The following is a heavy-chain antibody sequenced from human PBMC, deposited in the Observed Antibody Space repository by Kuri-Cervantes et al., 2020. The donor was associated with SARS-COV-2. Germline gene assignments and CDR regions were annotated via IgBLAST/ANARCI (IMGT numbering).Heavy chain of an antibody. CDR3: AKDQGDSYGISYFDY. V-gene: IGHV3-30*18. D-gene: IGHD5-18*01. Sequence: GGSLRLSCAASGFTFSSYGMHWVRQAPGKGLEWVAVISYDGSNKYYADSVKGRFTISRDNSKNTLYLQMNSLRAGDTAVYYCAKDQGDSYGISYFDYWGQGTLVTVSS. CDR1: GFTFSSYG. J-gene: IGHJ4*02. CDR2: ISYDGSNK.